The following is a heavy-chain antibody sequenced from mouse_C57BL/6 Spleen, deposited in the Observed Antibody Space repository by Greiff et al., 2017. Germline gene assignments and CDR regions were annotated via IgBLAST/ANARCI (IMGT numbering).Heavy chain of an antibody. D-gene: IGHD2-12*01. CDR3: TDDAY. Sequence: QVHVKQSGAELVRPGASVTLSCKASGYTFTDYEMHWVKQTPVHGLEWIGAIDPETGGTAYNQKFKGKAILTADKSSSTAYMELRSLTSEDSAVYYCTDDAYWGQGTLVTVSA. CDR2: IDPETGGT. CDR1: GYTFTDYE. V-gene: IGHV1-15*01. J-gene: IGHJ3*01.